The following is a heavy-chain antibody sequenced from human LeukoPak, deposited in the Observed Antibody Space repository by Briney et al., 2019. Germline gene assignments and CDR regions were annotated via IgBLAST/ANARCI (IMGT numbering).Heavy chain of an antibody. Sequence: PGGSLRLSCVTSGFMFTTYAMTWVRQAPGKGLEWVSIISGSGERAYYADSVKGRFTVSRDNSKNTLYLQMKSLRAEDTAVYYCMSQSYSGSDNNYFHYWGQGTLVAVSS. CDR3: MSQSYSGSDNNYFHY. CDR1: GFMFTTYA. J-gene: IGHJ4*02. V-gene: IGHV3-23*01. D-gene: IGHD1-26*01. CDR2: ISGSGERA.